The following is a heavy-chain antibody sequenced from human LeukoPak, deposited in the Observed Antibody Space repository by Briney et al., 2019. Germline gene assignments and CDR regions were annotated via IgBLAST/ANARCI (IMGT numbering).Heavy chain of an antibody. D-gene: IGHD2-2*01. CDR2: IHHSGNT. CDR3: ARGDFRYCSSTSCYRSWFGP. J-gene: IGHJ5*02. Sequence: SETLSLTCSVSGDSISSSGYYWDWIRQPPGKGLEWIGSIHHSGNTNYNPSLKSRVTISVDTSKNQFSLKLSSVTAADTAVYYCARGDFRYCSSTSCYRSWFGPWGQGTLVTVSS. V-gene: IGHV4-39*07. CDR1: GDSISSSGYY.